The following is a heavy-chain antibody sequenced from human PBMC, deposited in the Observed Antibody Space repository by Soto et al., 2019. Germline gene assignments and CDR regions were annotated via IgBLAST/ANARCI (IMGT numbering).Heavy chain of an antibody. CDR3: ARDCSSTSCYGRAPAPFDY. Sequence: ASVKVSCKASGYTFTSYGISWVRQAPGQGLEWMGWISAYNGNTNYAQKLQGRVTMTTDTSTSTAYMELRSLRSDDTAVYYCARDCSSTSCYGRAPAPFDYWGQGTLVTVSS. CDR1: GYTFTSYG. D-gene: IGHD2-2*01. J-gene: IGHJ4*02. V-gene: IGHV1-18*01. CDR2: ISAYNGNT.